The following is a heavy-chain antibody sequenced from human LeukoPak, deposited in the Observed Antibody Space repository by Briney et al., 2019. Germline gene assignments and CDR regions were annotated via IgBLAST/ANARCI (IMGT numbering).Heavy chain of an antibody. J-gene: IGHJ4*02. D-gene: IGHD6-13*01. CDR2: ISWDGGST. V-gene: IGHV3-43*01. CDR1: GFTFDDYT. Sequence: GGSLRLSCAASGFTFDDYTMHWVHQAPGKGLEWVSLISWDGGSTYYADSVKGRFTISRDNSKNSLYLQMSSLRTEDTALYYCAKDMGIAAAGTYLDYWGQGTLVTVSS. CDR3: AKDMGIAAAGTYLDY.